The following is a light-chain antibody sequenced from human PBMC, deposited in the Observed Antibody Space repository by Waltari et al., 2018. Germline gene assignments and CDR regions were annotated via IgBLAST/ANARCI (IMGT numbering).Light chain of an antibody. J-gene: IGKJ4*01. CDR3: QQGNSYPLT. V-gene: IGKV1-13*02. CDR1: QGISSY. CDR2: YAN. Sequence: IKMSQSPSSLSASVEERVPITCRESQGISSYLNWYQQKPGKAPKLLIYYANSLASGVPSRFSGSGSGTEFTLTISSLQPEDFATYYCQQGNSYPLTFGGGTKVEIK.